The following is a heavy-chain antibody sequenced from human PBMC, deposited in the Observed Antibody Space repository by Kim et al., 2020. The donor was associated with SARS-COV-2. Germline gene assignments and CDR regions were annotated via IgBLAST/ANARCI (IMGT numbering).Heavy chain of an antibody. CDR3: AGGRAGVVPSPILGSGPHYDYFIMDV. CDR1: GGSFSGYH. V-gene: IGHV4-34*01. D-gene: IGHD2-2*02. J-gene: IGHJ6*02. CDR2: INHSESI. Sequence: SETLSLTCAVYGGSFSGYHWSWIRQPPGKGLEWIGEINHSESINYNPSLTSRVTISIDTSKNQFSLQLTSVTAADTGFYFCAGGRAGVVPSPILGSGPHYDYFIMDVWGRGPTVTVSS.